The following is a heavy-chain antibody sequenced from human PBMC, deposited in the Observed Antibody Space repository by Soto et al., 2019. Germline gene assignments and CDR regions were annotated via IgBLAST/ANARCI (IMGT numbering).Heavy chain of an antibody. CDR2: IKHDGSER. CDR3: ARENGRTPGIS. Sequence: EVQLVESGGGLVQPGGSLRLSCAASGFTFSGYWMSWVRQAPGKGLEWVANIKHDGSERYYVDSVEGRLTISKDNAKNSLYLQMNSLRAEDPAVYYCARENGRTPGISWGQGNLVTVSS. J-gene: IGHJ5*02. CDR1: GFTFSGYW. V-gene: IGHV3-7*04. D-gene: IGHD6-13*01.